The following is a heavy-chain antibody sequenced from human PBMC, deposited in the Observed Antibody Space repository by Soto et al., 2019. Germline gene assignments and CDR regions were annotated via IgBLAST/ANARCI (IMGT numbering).Heavy chain of an antibody. D-gene: IGHD5-12*01. CDR3: AREASGYDF. Sequence: SVKVSCKASGGTFSSFGISWVRQAPGQGLEWMGGIIPVFGRPNYAQRFRGRLTITADESTNTSHMELIDLTSEDTAVYYCAREASGYDFWGQGTQVTVSS. V-gene: IGHV1-69*13. CDR2: IIPVFGRP. CDR1: GGTFSSFG. J-gene: IGHJ1*01.